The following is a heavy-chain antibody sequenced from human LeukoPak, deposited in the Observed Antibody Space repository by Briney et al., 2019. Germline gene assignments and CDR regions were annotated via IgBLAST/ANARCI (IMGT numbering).Heavy chain of an antibody. D-gene: IGHD3-16*01. J-gene: IGHJ6*03. V-gene: IGHV4-34*01. CDR3: ARGSWGDYPMGGYYMDV. Sequence: SETLSLTCAVYGGSFSGYCWSWIRQPPGKGLEWIGEINHSGSTNYNPSLKSRVTISVDTSKNQFSLKLSSVTAADTAVYYCARGSWGDYPMGGYYMDVWGKGTTVTVSS. CDR1: GGSFSGYC. CDR2: INHSGST.